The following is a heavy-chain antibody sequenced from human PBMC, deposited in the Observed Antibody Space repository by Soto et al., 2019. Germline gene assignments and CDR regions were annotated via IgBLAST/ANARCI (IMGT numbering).Heavy chain of an antibody. J-gene: IGHJ6*02. D-gene: IGHD6-6*01. CDR1: GGSISNGGYY. V-gene: IGHV4-31*03. Sequence: SETLSLTCTVSGGSISNGGYYWSWIRQHPGKGLEWIGYIYYSGSTYYNPSLKSRVTISVDTSKNQFSLKLSSVTAADTAVYYCARDWAEQLVLEEYYYYYGMDVWGQGTTVTVSS. CDR3: ARDWAEQLVLEEYYYYYGMDV. CDR2: IYYSGST.